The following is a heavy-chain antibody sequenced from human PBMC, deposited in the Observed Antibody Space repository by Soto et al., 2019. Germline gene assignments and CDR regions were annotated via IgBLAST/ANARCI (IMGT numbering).Heavy chain of an antibody. Sequence: QVQLHESGPGLVKPSQTLSLTCTVSGGSISDDDYYWNWIRQSPGKGLEWIGHIYYNGNTYYNPSLKSRLTMSLDTSQNQFSLHLPSVIAADSALYFCARATTVTSSFVFYGLDVWGQGTTVTVSS. J-gene: IGHJ6*02. D-gene: IGHD4-17*01. CDR3: ARATTVTSSFVFYGLDV. CDR1: GGSISDDDYY. V-gene: IGHV4-30-4*01. CDR2: IYYNGNT.